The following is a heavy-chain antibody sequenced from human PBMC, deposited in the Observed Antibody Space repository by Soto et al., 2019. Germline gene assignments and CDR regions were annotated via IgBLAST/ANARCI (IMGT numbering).Heavy chain of an antibody. CDR2: INHSGST. D-gene: IGHD2-2*01. Sequence: PSETLSLTCAVYGGSFSGYYCSWIRQPPWKGLEWIGEINHSGSTNYNPSLKSRVTISVDTSKNQFSLKLSSVTAADTAVYYCARGLDIVVVTADTGMDVWGQGTTVTVSS. CDR3: ARGLDIVVVTADTGMDV. CDR1: GGSFSGYY. V-gene: IGHV4-34*01. J-gene: IGHJ6*02.